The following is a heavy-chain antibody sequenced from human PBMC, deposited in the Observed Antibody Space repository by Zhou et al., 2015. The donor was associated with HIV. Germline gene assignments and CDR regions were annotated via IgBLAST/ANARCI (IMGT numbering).Heavy chain of an antibody. V-gene: IGHV1-69*08. Sequence: QVQLVQSGAEVKKPGSSVKVSCKASGGTFSSYTISWVRQAPGQGLEWMGRIIPILGIANYAQKFQGRVTITADKSTSTAYMELSSLRSEDTAVYYCAREDSDSGYEISDYWGQGTLVTVSS. D-gene: IGHD5-12*01. CDR3: AREDSDSGYEISDY. CDR1: GGTFSSYT. J-gene: IGHJ4*02. CDR2: IIPILGIA.